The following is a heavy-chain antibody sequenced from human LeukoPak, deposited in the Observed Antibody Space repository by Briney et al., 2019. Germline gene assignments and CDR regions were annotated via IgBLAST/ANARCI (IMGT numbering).Heavy chain of an antibody. D-gene: IGHD1-1*01. Sequence: SGPTLVNPTQTLTLTCTFSGFSLSTSGVGVGWIRQPPGKALEWLALIYWDDDKRYSPCLKSRLTITKDTSKNQVVLTMTNMDPVDTATYYCAHRRALDTNNWFDPWGQGTLVTVSS. CDR2: IYWDDDK. CDR3: AHRRALDTNNWFDP. CDR1: GFSLSTSGVG. J-gene: IGHJ5*02. V-gene: IGHV2-5*02.